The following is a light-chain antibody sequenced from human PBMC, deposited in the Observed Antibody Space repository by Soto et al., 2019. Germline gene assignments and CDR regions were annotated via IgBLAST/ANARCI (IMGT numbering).Light chain of an antibody. Sequence: QSALAQPAYMSGSPGQSITISCTGTSSDVGAYDFVSWYQQHPDKAPKLMIYEVSNRPSGVSYRFSGSKSVNTATLTISGLQAEDEADYYCSSYTPSGTRVFGTGTKVTVL. J-gene: IGLJ1*01. V-gene: IGLV2-14*03. CDR2: EVS. CDR3: SSYTPSGTRV. CDR1: SSDVGAYDF.